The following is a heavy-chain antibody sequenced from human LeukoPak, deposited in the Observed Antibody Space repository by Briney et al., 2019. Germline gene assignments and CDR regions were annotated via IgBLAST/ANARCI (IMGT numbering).Heavy chain of an antibody. CDR3: LRGDRRDY. CDR2: IYSSGGYT. Sequence: PGGSLRLSCAPSGFTFNTYSMNWARQAPGKGLEWVSSIYSSGGYTFYADSVKGGFILSRDNAKNSLYLQMNSLRVEDTAVYYCLRGDRRDYWGQGTLVTVSS. CDR1: GFTFNTYS. V-gene: IGHV3-21*06. J-gene: IGHJ4*02.